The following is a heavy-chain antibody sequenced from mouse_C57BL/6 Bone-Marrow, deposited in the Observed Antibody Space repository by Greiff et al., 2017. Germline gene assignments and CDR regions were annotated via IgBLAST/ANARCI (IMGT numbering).Heavy chain of an antibody. V-gene: IGHV5-6*02. CDR3: ARRGMAKGYFDY. CDR2: ISSGGSYT. D-gene: IGHD1-2*01. CDR1: GFTFSSYG. J-gene: IGHJ2*01. Sequence: DVMLVESGGDLVKPGGSLKLSCAASGFTFSSYGMSWVRQTPDKRLEWVATISSGGSYTYYPDSVKGRFTISRDNAKNTLYLQVSSLKSEDTAMYYCARRGMAKGYFDYWGQGTTLTVSS.